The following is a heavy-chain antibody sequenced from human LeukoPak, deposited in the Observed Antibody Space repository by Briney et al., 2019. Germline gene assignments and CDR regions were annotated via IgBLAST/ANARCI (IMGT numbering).Heavy chain of an antibody. V-gene: IGHV1-2*02. D-gene: IGHD1-26*01. Sequence: ASVEVSCKASGFTFTGYYTHWMRQAPGQGLEWMGWMNPNSGDTLYAPKFQGRVTMTRDTSLSTAYMELHRLTSDDSAIYYCARWDSDYYYYYSLDVWGQGTAVTVSS. CDR3: ARWDSDYYYYYSLDV. CDR1: GFTFTGYY. J-gene: IGHJ6*02. CDR2: MNPNSGDT.